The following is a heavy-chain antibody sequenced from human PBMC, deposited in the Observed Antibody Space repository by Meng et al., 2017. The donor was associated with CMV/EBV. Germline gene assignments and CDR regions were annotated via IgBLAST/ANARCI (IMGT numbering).Heavy chain of an antibody. Sequence: ASVKVSCKASGYTFTSYYMHWVRQAPGQGLEWMGIINPSGGSTSYAQKFQGRVTMTRDTSTSTVYMELSSLRSEDTAVYYCAREPTYDFWSGSDLRHWGQGTLVTVSS. CDR2: INPSGGST. D-gene: IGHD3-3*01. V-gene: IGHV1-46*01. CDR3: AREPTYDFWSGSDLRH. J-gene: IGHJ1*01. CDR1: GYTFTSYY.